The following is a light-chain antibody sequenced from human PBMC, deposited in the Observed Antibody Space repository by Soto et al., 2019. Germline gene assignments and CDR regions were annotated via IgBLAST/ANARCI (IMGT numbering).Light chain of an antibody. CDR2: DAS. CDR3: QQYSSYSS. J-gene: IGKJ2*01. V-gene: IGKV1-5*01. Sequence: DIQMTQSPSTLSASVGDRVTITCRASQSISGWLAWYQQKPGKAPNLLISDASSLESGVPSRFSGSGSRTEFTLTISGLQPDDFATYYCQQYSSYSSFGQGTKLEIK. CDR1: QSISGW.